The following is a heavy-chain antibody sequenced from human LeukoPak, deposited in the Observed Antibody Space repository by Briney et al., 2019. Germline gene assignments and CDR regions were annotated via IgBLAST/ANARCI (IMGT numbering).Heavy chain of an antibody. CDR1: GYSFISYW. CDR2: IDPRDSDT. D-gene: IGHD4-17*01. J-gene: IGHJ6*03. Sequence: GESLKISCKTSGYSFISYWIGWVRQMPGKGLEWMGIIDPRDSDTRYSPSFQGQVSISVDKSISTAYLQWSSLKASDTAIYYCARHDGDYESYYYMDVWGKGTTVIVSS. V-gene: IGHV5-51*01. CDR3: ARHDGDYESYYYMDV.